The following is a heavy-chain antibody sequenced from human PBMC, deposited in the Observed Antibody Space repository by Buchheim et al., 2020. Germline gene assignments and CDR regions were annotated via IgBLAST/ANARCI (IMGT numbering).Heavy chain of an antibody. D-gene: IGHD5-18*01. CDR1: GGSISSSNW. J-gene: IGHJ6*02. Sequence: QVQLQESGPGLVKPSGTLSLTCAVSGGSISSSNWWSWVRQPPGKGREWIGEIYHRGSTNYNPSLKSRVTISVDKSKTKFSLKLSSVTAADTAVYYCATHGVDTAMGPGGMDYGMDVWGQGTT. CDR2: IYHRGST. CDR3: ATHGVDTAMGPGGMDYGMDV. V-gene: IGHV4-4*02.